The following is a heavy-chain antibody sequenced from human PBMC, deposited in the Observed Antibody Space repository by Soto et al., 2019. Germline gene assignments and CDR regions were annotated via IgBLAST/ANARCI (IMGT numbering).Heavy chain of an antibody. CDR1: GGFSSHYY. J-gene: IGHJ3*02. CDR2: IYHIGTT. Sequence: QVQLQESGPGLVKPSETLSLTCTVSGGFSSHYYWSWIRQPPGKELEWIGYIYHIGTTNYNPSLESRVSLSADTSKNEFSLRLNSVTAADTAVYYCARRYSSGSYDVFDIWGQGTMVTVSS. V-gene: IGHV4-59*01. D-gene: IGHD6-19*01. CDR3: ARRYSSGSYDVFDI.